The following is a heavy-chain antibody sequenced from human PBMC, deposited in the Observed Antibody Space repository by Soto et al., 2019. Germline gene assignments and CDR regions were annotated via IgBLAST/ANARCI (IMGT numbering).Heavy chain of an antibody. CDR2: ICPGGSDT. CDR1: LYSFTSYW. CDR3: ARQIYGSGSYWEYWFDP. V-gene: IGHV5-51*01. J-gene: IGHJ5*02. Sequence: SLKISWQCSLYSFTSYWICLVRHLPFKCLEWMGIICPGGSDTRYSPSFQGQVTISADKSISTAYLQWSSLKASDTAMYFCARQIYGSGSYWEYWFDPWGQGTLVTVSS. D-gene: IGHD3-10*01.